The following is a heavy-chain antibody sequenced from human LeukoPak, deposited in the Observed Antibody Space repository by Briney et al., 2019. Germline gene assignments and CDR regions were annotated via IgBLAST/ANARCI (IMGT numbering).Heavy chain of an antibody. Sequence: PGGSLRLSCAASGFTFSSYSMNWVRQPPGNGLLRVSYISSSSTTIYYADSVKGRFTVSRDNAKNSLYLQMNSLRDEDTAVYYCARVAGGSYSVDHWGQGTLVTVSA. CDR3: ARVAGGSYSVDH. CDR1: GFTFSSYS. D-gene: IGHD1-26*01. CDR2: ISSSSTTI. V-gene: IGHV3-48*02. J-gene: IGHJ4*02.